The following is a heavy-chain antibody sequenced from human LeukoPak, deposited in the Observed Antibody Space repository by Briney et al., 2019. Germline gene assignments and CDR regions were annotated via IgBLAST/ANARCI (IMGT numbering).Heavy chain of an antibody. Sequence: PSETLSLTCTVSGGSISSYYWSWIRQPPGKGLEWIGYIYYSGSTNYNPSLKSRVTISVDTSKNQFSLKLSSVTAADTAVYYCARLGGSYRGGDYWGQGTLVTVSS. V-gene: IGHV4-59*01. J-gene: IGHJ4*02. CDR1: GGSISSYY. CDR2: IYYSGST. CDR3: ARLGGSYRGGDY. D-gene: IGHD1-26*01.